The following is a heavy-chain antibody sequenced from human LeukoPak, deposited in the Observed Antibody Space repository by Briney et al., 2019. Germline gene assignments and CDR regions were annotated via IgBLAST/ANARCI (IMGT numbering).Heavy chain of an antibody. Sequence: SVKVSCKASGGTFSRYAISWVRQAPGQGLEWMGGIIATFGTANYAEKFQGRVTITADESTSTAYMELSSLRSEDTAVYYCAAQPLGYCSRTSCHTGDYWGQGTLVTVSS. CDR3: AAQPLGYCSRTSCHTGDY. CDR2: IIATFGTA. V-gene: IGHV1-69*01. CDR1: GGTFSRYA. J-gene: IGHJ4*02. D-gene: IGHD2-2*02.